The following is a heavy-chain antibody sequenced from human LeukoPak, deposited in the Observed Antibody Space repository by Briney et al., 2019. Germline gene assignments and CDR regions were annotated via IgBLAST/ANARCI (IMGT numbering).Heavy chain of an antibody. CDR1: GFTFSSYS. CDR3: AMYGSGPGGNWFDP. Sequence: GGSLRLSCAASGFTFSSYSMNWVRQAPGKGLEWVSYISSSSTIYYADSVKGRFTISRDNAKNSLYLQMNSLRAEDTAVYYCAMYGSGPGGNWFDPWGQGTLVTVSS. V-gene: IGHV3-48*04. J-gene: IGHJ5*02. D-gene: IGHD3-10*01. CDR2: ISSSSTI.